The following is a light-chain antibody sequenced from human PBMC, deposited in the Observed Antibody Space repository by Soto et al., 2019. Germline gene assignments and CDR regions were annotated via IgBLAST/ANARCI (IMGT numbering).Light chain of an antibody. CDR1: QTISSW. V-gene: IGKV1-5*03. J-gene: IGKJ5*01. CDR3: QQRHMWPIT. Sequence: DIQMTQSPSTLSASVGDRVTITCRASQTISSWLAWYQQKPGQAPKLLIYKASSLESAVPSRFSGSGSGTDFTLTISSLEPEDSAVYYCQQRHMWPITFGQGTRLEI. CDR2: KAS.